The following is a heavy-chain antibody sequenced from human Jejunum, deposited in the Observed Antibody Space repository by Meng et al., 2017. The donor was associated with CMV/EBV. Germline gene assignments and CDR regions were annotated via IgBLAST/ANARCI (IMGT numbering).Heavy chain of an antibody. Sequence: CKASGYTFTSYYMHWVRQAPGQGLGWMGVINPNGGTTAYAQKFQGRVTMTGDTSTSTIYMELNSLRSEDTAVYFCAAKIDITYFDFWGQGTLVTVSS. D-gene: IGHD1-14*01. CDR3: AAKIDITYFDF. J-gene: IGHJ4*02. CDR1: GYTFTSYY. CDR2: INPNGGTT. V-gene: IGHV1-46*01.